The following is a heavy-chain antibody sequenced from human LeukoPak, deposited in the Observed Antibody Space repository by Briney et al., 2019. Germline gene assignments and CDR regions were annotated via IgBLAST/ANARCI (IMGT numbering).Heavy chain of an antibody. CDR1: GDSVSSNSAA. D-gene: IGHD6-13*01. Sequence: SQTLSLTCAISGDSVSSNSAAWNWIRQSPSRGLEWLGRTYYRSKWYNNYAVSVKSRITINPDTSKNQFSLQLNSVTPEDTAVYYCAREYIAAAGPSGAFDIWGQGTMVTVSS. V-gene: IGHV6-1*01. CDR3: AREYIAAAGPSGAFDI. CDR2: TYYRSKWYN. J-gene: IGHJ3*02.